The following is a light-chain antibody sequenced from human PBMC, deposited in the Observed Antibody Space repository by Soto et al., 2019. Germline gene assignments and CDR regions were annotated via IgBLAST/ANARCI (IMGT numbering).Light chain of an antibody. CDR3: QRTYNAPPT. Sequence: DIPFAPSPSSPSASLGDRVTLTFPVSQGISSYLNWYRQKPGKVPKLLIYSASNLQSGVPSRFSGSGSGTDFTLTISSLQTEDVATYYGQRTYNAPPTFGGGTKVDIK. CDR2: SAS. CDR1: QGISSY. V-gene: IGKV1-27*01. J-gene: IGKJ4*01.